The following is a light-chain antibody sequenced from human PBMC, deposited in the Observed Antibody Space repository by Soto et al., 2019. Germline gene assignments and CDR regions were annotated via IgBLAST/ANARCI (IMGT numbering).Light chain of an antibody. V-gene: IGKV3-20*01. CDR2: DTS. CDR3: QQYGSSPLT. Sequence: EIVLTQSPGTLSLSVGERVTLSCRASQSVSSYLAWYQQTPGQAPRLLIYDTSNRATGTPDRFSGSGSGTEFTLTISRLEPDDFTVYYCQQYGSSPLTFGGGTTVEIK. CDR1: QSVSSY. J-gene: IGKJ4*01.